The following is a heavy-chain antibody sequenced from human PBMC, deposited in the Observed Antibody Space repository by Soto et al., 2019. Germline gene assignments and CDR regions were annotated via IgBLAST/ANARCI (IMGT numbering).Heavy chain of an antibody. J-gene: IGHJ6*02. CDR2: INPNSGGT. D-gene: IGHD6-19*01. V-gene: IGHV1-2*02. CDR3: ARDKAEGSSGWWTPTYYYGMDV. CDR1: GYTFTGYY. Sequence: ASVKVSCKASGYTFTGYYMHWVRQAPGQGLEWMGWINPNSGGTNYAQKSQGRVTMTRDTSISTAYMELSRLRSDDTAVYYCARDKAEGSSGWWTPTYYYGMDVWGQGTTVTVSS.